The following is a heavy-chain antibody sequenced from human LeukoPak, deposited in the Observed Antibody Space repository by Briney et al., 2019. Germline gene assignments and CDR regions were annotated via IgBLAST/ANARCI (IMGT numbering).Heavy chain of an antibody. J-gene: IGHJ3*02. Sequence: SETLSLTCTVSGGSISSYYWSWIRQPPGKGLGWIGYIYYSGGTNYNPSLKSRVTISVDTSKNQFSLKLSSVTAADTAVYYCARRPAPLPAAPHDAFDIWGQGTMVTVSS. CDR1: GGSISSYY. CDR2: IYYSGGT. D-gene: IGHD2-2*01. V-gene: IGHV4-59*08. CDR3: ARRPAPLPAAPHDAFDI.